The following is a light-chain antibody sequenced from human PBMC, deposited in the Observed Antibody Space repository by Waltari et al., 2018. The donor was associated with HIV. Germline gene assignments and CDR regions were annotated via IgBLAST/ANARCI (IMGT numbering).Light chain of an antibody. CDR1: SSDFGSYNL. V-gene: IGLV2-23*02. J-gene: IGLJ2*01. Sequence: QSALTQPASVSGSPGQSMTISCTGTSSDFGSYNLVSWDQQHPGKAPKLMIYEVSKRPSGVSNRVAGSKSGNTAALTISGLQAEDEADYYCCSYAGTSTVVFGGGTKLTVL. CDR3: CSYAGTSTVV. CDR2: EVS.